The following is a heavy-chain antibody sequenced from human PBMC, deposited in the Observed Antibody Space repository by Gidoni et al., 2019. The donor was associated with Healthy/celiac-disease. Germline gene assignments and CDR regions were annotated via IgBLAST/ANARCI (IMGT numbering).Heavy chain of an antibody. Sequence: QVQLQQWGAGLLKPSETLSLTCAVYGGSFSGYYWSWIRQPPGKGLEWIGEINHSGSTNYNPSLKSRVTISVDTSKNQFSLKLSSVTAADTAVYYCARGKVYYDILTGYRPLTYYFDYWGQGTLVTVSS. CDR2: INHSGST. CDR1: GGSFSGYY. D-gene: IGHD3-9*01. J-gene: IGHJ4*02. CDR3: ARGKVYYDILTGYRPLTYYFDY. V-gene: IGHV4-34*01.